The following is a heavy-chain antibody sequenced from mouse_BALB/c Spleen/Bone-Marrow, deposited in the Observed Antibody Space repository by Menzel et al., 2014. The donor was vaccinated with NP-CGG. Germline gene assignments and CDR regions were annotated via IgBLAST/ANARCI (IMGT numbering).Heavy chain of an antibody. CDR3: ARYDGYLDY. CDR2: INPGSGST. J-gene: IGHJ2*01. CDR1: GYAFSDYL. D-gene: IGHD2-3*01. V-gene: IGHV1-54*01. Sequence: VHLVESGAELVRPGTSVKVSCKASGYAFSDYLMEWLKQRPGQGLGWIGVINPGSGSTNQNEKFKDKATLAADTSSNTAYMELSSLTSDDSAGYCCARYDGYLDYWGQGTTRTVSS.